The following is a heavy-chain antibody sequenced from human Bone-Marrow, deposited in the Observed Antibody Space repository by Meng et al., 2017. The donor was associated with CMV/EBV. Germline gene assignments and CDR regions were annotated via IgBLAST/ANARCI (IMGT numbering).Heavy chain of an antibody. J-gene: IGHJ4*02. V-gene: IGHV3-15*01. CDR3: IWNDLGDY. CDR1: GFTFSNAW. Sequence: VRLVEVGGDSVKPGGSLRLSCAGSGFTFSNAWMSWVRQAPGKGLEWVGRIKSKTDGETADYNAPVKGRLTISRDDSKNTLYLQMNSLKTEDTAIYYCIWNDLGDYWGQGTLVTVSS. D-gene: IGHD1-1*01. CDR2: IKSKTDGETA.